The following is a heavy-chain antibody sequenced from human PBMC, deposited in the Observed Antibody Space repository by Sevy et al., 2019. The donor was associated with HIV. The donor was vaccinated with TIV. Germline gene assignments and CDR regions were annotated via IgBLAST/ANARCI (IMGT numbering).Heavy chain of an antibody. CDR2: IHYSGST. V-gene: IGHV4-39*02. CDR1: GGSFSTSYY. D-gene: IGHD3-3*01. CDR3: ANMGRGYYFYFEL. J-gene: IGHJ4*02. Sequence: ETLSLTCTVSGGSFSTSYYWGWVRQPPGKGPEWIGCIHYSGSTYYNPSLKSRVSISVDTSKNSFSLKLSSVTAADTAVYYCANMGRGYYFYFELWGQGTLVTVSS.